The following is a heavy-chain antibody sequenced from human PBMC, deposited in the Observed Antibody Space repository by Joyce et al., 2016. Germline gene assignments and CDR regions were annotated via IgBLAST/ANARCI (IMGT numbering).Heavy chain of an antibody. CDR1: RFTFTKAW. V-gene: IGHV3-15*01. Sequence: EVQLVESGGGLVKPGGSLRLSCAASRFTFTKAWMSWVRQAPGKGLEWVGRIRSETDGGTTDYAAPVKGRFTISRDDSRHTLYLQMNSLKTEDTAVYYCTTDQMISEPPDYWGQGTLVTVSS. J-gene: IGHJ4*02. D-gene: IGHD3-16*01. CDR2: IRSETDGGTT. CDR3: TTDQMISEPPDY.